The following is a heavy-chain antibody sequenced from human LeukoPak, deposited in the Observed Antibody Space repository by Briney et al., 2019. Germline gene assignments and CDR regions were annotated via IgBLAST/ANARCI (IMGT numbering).Heavy chain of an antibody. CDR3: ARGPGPADDGGGYCFDY. CDR1: GYTFTSYY. CDR2: INPSGGST. V-gene: IGHV1-46*01. Sequence: GASVKVSCKASGYTFTSYYLYWVRQAPGQGLEWMGVINPSGGSTTSAQKFQGRVTMTRDTSTSTVYIELRSLRSEDTVVYYCARGPGPADDGGGYCFDYWGQGTLVTVSS. D-gene: IGHD3-22*01. J-gene: IGHJ4*02.